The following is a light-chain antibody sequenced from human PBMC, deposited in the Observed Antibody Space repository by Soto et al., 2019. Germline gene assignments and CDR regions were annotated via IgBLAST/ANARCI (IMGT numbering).Light chain of an antibody. CDR1: QSVSSN. Sequence: EIVMTQSPATLSVSPGERATLSCRASQSVSSNLAWYQQKPGQAPRLLIYGASTRATGIPARFSGSGSGTEFTLTISSLQSEDFPVYYCQQYNNWLTFGQGTKVELK. V-gene: IGKV3-15*01. J-gene: IGKJ1*01. CDR3: QQYNNWLT. CDR2: GAS.